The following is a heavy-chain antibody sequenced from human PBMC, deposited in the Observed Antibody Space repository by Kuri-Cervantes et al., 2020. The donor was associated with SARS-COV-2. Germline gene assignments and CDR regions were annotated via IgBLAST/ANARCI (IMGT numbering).Heavy chain of an antibody. CDR3: ARDRHLAVAGHFDY. CDR2: IKQDGSEK. J-gene: IGHJ4*02. CDR1: GFTFSSYW. V-gene: IGHV3-7*05. D-gene: IGHD6-19*01. Sequence: GGSLRLSCAASGFTFSSYWMSWVRQAPGKGLEWVANIKQDGSEKYYVDSVKGRFTISRDNAKNSLYLQMNSPRAEDTAVYYCARDRHLAVAGHFDYWGQGTLVTVSS.